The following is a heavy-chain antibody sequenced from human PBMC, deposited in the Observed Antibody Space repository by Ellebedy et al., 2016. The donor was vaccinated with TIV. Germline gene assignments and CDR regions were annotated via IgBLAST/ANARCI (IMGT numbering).Heavy chain of an antibody. J-gene: IGHJ4*02. D-gene: IGHD3-9*01. V-gene: IGHV4-39*01. Sequence: GSLRLSXTVSGGSISSSSYYWGWIRQPPGKGLEWIGSIYYSGSTYYNPSLKSRVTISVDTSKNQFSLKLSSVTAADTAVYYCAGPTIYGAPRGWGQGTLVTVSS. CDR3: AGPTIYGAPRG. CDR2: IYYSGST. CDR1: GGSISSSSYY.